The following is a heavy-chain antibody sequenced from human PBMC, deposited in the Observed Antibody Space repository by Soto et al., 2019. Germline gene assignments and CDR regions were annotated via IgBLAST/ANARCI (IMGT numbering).Heavy chain of an antibody. Sequence: QVQLQESGPGLVKPSQTLSLTCTVSGGSISRGDYYWSWIRQPPGKGLEWIGYIYYSGSTYYNPSLKSRVTISVDTSKNQFSLKLSSVTAADTAVYYCARVLVGIYSSGWYDENPGYYYYGMDVWGQGTTVTVSS. CDR1: GGSISRGDYY. J-gene: IGHJ6*02. D-gene: IGHD6-19*01. V-gene: IGHV4-30-4*01. CDR2: IYYSGST. CDR3: ARVLVGIYSSGWYDENPGYYYYGMDV.